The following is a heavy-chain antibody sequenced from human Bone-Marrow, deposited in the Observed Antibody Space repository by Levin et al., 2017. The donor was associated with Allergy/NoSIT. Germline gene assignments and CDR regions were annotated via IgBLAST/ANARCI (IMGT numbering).Heavy chain of an antibody. J-gene: IGHJ4*02. CDR1: GGSISSSTW. CDR3: ARDPLDYGTNSGNY. Sequence: SETLSLTCTVSGGSISSSTWWSWVRQSPGKGLEWIGEIYHGGRTNYNPSLKSRVSMSVVKSKSQFSLKLSSVTAADTAVYYCARDPLDYGTNSGNYWGQGTLVTVSS. V-gene: IGHV4-4*02. CDR2: IYHGGRT. D-gene: IGHD4-17*01.